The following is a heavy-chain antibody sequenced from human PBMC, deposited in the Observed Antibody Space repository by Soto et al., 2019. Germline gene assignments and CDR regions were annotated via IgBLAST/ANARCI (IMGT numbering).Heavy chain of an antibody. D-gene: IGHD6-13*01. CDR1: GGSFSGYY. V-gene: IGHV4-34*01. Sequence: SETLSLTCAVYGGSFSGYYWSWIRQPPGKGLEWIGEINHSGSTNYNPSLKSRVTISVDTSKNQFSRKLSSVTAADTAVYYCARGGEGSSLYYFDYWGQGTLVTVSS. CDR2: INHSGST. J-gene: IGHJ4*02. CDR3: ARGGEGSSLYYFDY.